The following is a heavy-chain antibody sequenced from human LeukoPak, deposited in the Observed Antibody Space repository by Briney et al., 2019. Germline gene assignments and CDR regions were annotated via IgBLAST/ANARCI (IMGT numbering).Heavy chain of an antibody. CDR1: GGSFSGYY. Sequence: SETLSLTCAVYGGSFSGYYWSWIRQPPGKGLEWIGEINHSGSTNYNPSLKSRVTISVDTSKNQFSLKLSSVTAADTAVYYCARREIGDGMDVWGQGTTVTVSS. CDR3: ARREIGDGMDV. CDR2: INHSGST. D-gene: IGHD1-26*01. J-gene: IGHJ6*02. V-gene: IGHV4-34*01.